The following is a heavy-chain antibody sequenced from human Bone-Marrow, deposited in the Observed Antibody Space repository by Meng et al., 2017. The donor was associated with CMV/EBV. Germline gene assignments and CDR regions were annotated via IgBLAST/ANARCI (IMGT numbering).Heavy chain of an antibody. V-gene: IGHV4-34*01. J-gene: IGHJ4*02. CDR3: ARGQAAPTY. CDR1: GGSLIGYY. D-gene: IGHD6-13*01. CDR2: ITSSGST. Sequence: GSLRLSCGVYGGSLIGYYWSWIRQPPGKRLEWIGEITSSGSTRYNTSLKSRVAISVDTSKNQFSLKVRSMTAADTAVYFCARGQAAPTYWGQGTLVTVSS.